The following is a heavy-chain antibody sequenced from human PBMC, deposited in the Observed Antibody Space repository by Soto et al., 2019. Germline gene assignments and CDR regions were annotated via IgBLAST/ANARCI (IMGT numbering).Heavy chain of an antibody. D-gene: IGHD3-22*01. V-gene: IGHV1-69*06. CDR3: APNYYDCIPEPHYYGMDV. J-gene: IGHJ6*02. Sequence: SVKVSCKASGGTFSSYAISWVRQAPGQGLEWMGGIIPIFGTANYAQKFQGRVTITADKSTSTAYMELSSLRSEDTAVYYCAPNYYDCIPEPHYYGMDVRGQGTTVTVSS. CDR1: GGTFSSYA. CDR2: IIPIFGTA.